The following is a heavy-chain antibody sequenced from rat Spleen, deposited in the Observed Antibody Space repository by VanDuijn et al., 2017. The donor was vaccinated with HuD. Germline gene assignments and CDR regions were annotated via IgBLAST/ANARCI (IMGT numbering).Heavy chain of an antibody. CDR2: ITSGGSNT. J-gene: IGHJ3*01. D-gene: IGHD1-9*01. CDR3: ARHPTYYGFDEDWFAC. Sequence: EVQLVESGGGLVQPGRSLKLSCAASGFTFSTFAMAWVRQAPKKGLEWVATITSGGSNTYYPDSVKGRFTISRDNAKSTLYLQMDSLRSEDTATYYCARHPTYYGFDEDWFACWGQGTLVTVSS. CDR1: GFTFSTFA. V-gene: IGHV5-25*01.